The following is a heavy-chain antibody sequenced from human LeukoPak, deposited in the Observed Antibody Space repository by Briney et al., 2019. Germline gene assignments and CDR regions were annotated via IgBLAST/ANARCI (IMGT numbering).Heavy chain of an antibody. V-gene: IGHV3-23*01. CDR3: AKRSGYTTGWFFDF. D-gene: IGHD6-19*01. CDR2: ISGSGDNT. J-gene: IGHJ4*02. Sequence: GGSLRLSCAASGFTFSIYWMSWVRQAPGKGLEWVSSISGSGDNTYYAESVKGRFTISRDNSKNTLFLQMNSLRAEDTAVFYCAKRSGYTTGWFFDFWGQGTLVTASS. CDR1: GFTFSIYW.